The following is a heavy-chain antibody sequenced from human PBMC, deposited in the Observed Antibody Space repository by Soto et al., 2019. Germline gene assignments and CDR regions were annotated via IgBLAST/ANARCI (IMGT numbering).Heavy chain of an antibody. CDR3: ARASCTNGVCYYYYYGMDV. D-gene: IGHD2-8*01. V-gene: IGHV3-21*01. J-gene: IGHJ6*02. Sequence: LRLSCAASGFTFSSYSMNWVRQAPGKGLEWVSSISSSSSYIYYADSVKGRFTISRDNAKNSLYLQMNSLRAEDTAVYYCARASCTNGVCYYYYYGMDVWGQGTTVTVSS. CDR1: GFTFSSYS. CDR2: ISSSSSYI.